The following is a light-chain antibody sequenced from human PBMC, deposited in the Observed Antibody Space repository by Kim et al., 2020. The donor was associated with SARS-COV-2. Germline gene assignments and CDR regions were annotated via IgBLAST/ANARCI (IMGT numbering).Light chain of an antibody. J-gene: IGLJ1*01. V-gene: IGLV2-23*02. CDR1: NSDVGTLNL. CDR3: CSYAGSRTYV. Sequence: GQTITISCPGTNSDVGTLNLVSWYQHHAGKAPKVLIYEVKNRPSGISSRFSGSKSGNTASLTISGLQAEDEADYYCCSYAGSRTYVFGTGTKVTVL. CDR2: EVK.